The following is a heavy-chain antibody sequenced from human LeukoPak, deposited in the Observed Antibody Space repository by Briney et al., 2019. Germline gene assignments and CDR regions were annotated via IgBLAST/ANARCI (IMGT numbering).Heavy chain of an antibody. D-gene: IGHD3-3*01. CDR3: ARGPAYDFWSGYPKYYYGMDV. CDR2: INHSGST. CDR1: GGSFSGYY. J-gene: IGHJ6*02. Sequence: SETLSLTCAVYGGSFSGYYWSWICQPPGKGLEWIGEINHSGSTNYNPSLKSRVTISVDTSKNQFSLKLSSVTAADTAVYYCARGPAYDFWSGYPKYYYGMDVWGQGTTVTVSS. V-gene: IGHV4-34*01.